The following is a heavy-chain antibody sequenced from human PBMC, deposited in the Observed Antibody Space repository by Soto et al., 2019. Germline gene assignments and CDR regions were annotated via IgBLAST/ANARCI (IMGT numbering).Heavy chain of an antibody. CDR1: GFTFSSYA. V-gene: IGHV3-23*01. CDR2: ISGSGGST. D-gene: IGHD6-13*01. CDR3: ATGPTQTLQQLVHKWFGS. J-gene: IGHJ5*01. Sequence: GRSLTLSSAASGFTFSSYAISWVRQAPGKGLEWVSAISGSGGSTYYADSVKGRVTISRDNCKNTLYLQRNSLRAEETAVYYCATGPTQTLQQLVHKWFGSPGERTRFT.